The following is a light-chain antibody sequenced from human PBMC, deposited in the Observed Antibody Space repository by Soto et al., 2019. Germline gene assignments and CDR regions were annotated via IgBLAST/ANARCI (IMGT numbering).Light chain of an antibody. CDR1: QSVSSN. CDR3: QQYNNWPSIT. V-gene: IGKV3-15*01. CDR2: GAS. Sequence: EIVITQSPSTLSVSPGERATLSCRASQSVSSNLAWYQQKPGQAPRLLIYGASTRATDIPARFSGSGSGTEFTLTISSLQSEDFAVYYCQQYNNWPSITFGQGTRLEIK. J-gene: IGKJ5*01.